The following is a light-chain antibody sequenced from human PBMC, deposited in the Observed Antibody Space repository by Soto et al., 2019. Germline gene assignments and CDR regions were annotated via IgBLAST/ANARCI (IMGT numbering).Light chain of an antibody. CDR3: QQYNSYSPT. V-gene: IGKV1-5*03. J-gene: IGKJ1*01. CDR2: KAS. CDR1: QSISVW. Sequence: IQMPQSPSTLSASVGDRFTITCLASQSISVWLAWYQQKAGKAPNLLIYKASRLESGVPSRFSGSGSETEFTLTISGLQPGDSATYYCQQYNSYSPTFGQGTKVDIK.